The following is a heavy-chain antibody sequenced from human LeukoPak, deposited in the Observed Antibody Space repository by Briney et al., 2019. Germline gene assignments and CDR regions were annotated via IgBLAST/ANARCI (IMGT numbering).Heavy chain of an antibody. CDR2: TYTSGTT. CDR1: GGSISTYY. Sequence: SETLSLTCTVSGGSISTYYWSWIRQPAGKGLEWIGRTYTSGTTNYNPSLKSRLTMSVDTSKNQFSLKLTSVTAADTAVYYCTRERSTVTFDYWGQGTLVTVSS. CDR3: TRERSTVTFDY. V-gene: IGHV4-4*07. D-gene: IGHD4-17*01. J-gene: IGHJ4*02.